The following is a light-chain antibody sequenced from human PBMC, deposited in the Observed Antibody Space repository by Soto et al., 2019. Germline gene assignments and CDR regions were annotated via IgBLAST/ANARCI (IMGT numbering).Light chain of an antibody. V-gene: IGKV3-20*01. CDR3: QHYGRSPLT. Sequence: EIELTQSPGTLSLSPGERATLSCRTSQSISSSYLAWYQQKPGQAPRLLIYGASNRATGIPDRFSGGGSGTDFTLTISRLEPEDFAFYYCQHYGRSPLTLGPGTKVDIK. CDR2: GAS. J-gene: IGKJ3*01. CDR1: QSISSSY.